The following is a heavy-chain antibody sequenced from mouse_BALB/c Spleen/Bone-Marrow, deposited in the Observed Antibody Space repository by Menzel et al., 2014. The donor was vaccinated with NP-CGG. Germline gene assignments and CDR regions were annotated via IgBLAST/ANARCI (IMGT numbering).Heavy chain of an antibody. CDR3: TFLVKEDFAY. CDR2: IYPGNSDT. D-gene: IGHD2-10*02. Sequence: EVQAVESGTVLARPGASVKTSCKASGYSFTSYWMHWVKQRPGQGLEWIGAIYPGNSDTTYNQKFKGKVKLTAVTSASTAYMELSSLTNEDSAVYYCTFLVKEDFAYWGQGTLVTVPA. V-gene: IGHV1-5*01. J-gene: IGHJ3*01. CDR1: GYSFTSYW.